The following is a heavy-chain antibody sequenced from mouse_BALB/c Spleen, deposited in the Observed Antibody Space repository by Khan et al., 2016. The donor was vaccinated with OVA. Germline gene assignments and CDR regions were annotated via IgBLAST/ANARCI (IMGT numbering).Heavy chain of an antibody. CDR1: GFTFSDYY. Sequence: EVQLVESGGGLVKPGGSLKLSCAASGFTFSDYYMYWIRQTPEKRLEWVATISDGGSYSYYPDSVKGRFTISRDDVKSNLYLQMSSLKSGDTAMYYCARGFYGGPFTYWGQGTLVTVSA. CDR2: ISDGGSYS. V-gene: IGHV5-4*02. CDR3: ARGFYGGPFTY. J-gene: IGHJ3*01. D-gene: IGHD1-1*02.